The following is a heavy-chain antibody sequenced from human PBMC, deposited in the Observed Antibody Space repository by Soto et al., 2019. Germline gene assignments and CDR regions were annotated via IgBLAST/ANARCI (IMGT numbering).Heavy chain of an antibody. Sequence: GGSLRLSCAASGFTFSSYAMSWVRQAPGKGLEWVSAISGSGGSTYYADSVKGRFTISRDNSKNTLYLQMNSLRAEDTAVYYCAKAGYCSGGSCYQLYNWFDPWGQGTLVTVSS. D-gene: IGHD2-15*01. J-gene: IGHJ5*02. V-gene: IGHV3-23*01. CDR1: GFTFSSYA. CDR3: AKAGYCSGGSCYQLYNWFDP. CDR2: ISGSGGST.